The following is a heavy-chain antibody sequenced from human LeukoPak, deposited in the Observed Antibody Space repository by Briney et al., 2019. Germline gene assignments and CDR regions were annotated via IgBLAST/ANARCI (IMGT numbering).Heavy chain of an antibody. D-gene: IGHD3-22*01. V-gene: IGHV3-23*01. Sequence: GGSLRLSCAASGFTFSSYAMSWVRQAPGKGLEWVSAISGSGGSTYYADSVKGRFTISRDNSKNTLYLQMNSLRAEDTAVYNCAKDRASDSSGSFDYWGQGTLVTVSS. J-gene: IGHJ4*02. CDR3: AKDRASDSSGSFDY. CDR2: ISGSGGST. CDR1: GFTFSSYA.